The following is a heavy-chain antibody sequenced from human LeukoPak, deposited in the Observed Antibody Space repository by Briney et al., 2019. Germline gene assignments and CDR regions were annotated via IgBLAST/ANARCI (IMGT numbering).Heavy chain of an antibody. J-gene: IGHJ5*02. CDR1: GFTFSSYS. CDR3: ARPPVDTAMLVWFDP. Sequence: QPGRSLRLSCAASGFTFSSYSMNWVRQAPGKGLEWVSYISSSSSTIYYADSVKGRFTISRDNAKNSLYLQMNSLRAEDTAVYYCARPPVDTAMLVWFDPWGQGTLVTVSS. CDR2: ISSSSSTI. D-gene: IGHD5-18*01. V-gene: IGHV3-48*04.